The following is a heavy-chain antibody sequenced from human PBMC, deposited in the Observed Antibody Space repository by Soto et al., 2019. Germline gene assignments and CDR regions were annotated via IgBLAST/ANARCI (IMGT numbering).Heavy chain of an antibody. CDR2: ISFDGSEK. V-gene: IGHV3-30*03. CDR3: ARDRRLYYSDAFEI. Sequence: QVQLVESGGGVVQPGRSLRLSCAASGFTFSIYGMHWVRHAPGKGLEWVAMISFDGSEKYYTDSVKGRFHISRDSSKNTMYLQMDSLRVEDTAVYYCARDRRLYYSDAFEIWGPGTTVTVSS. J-gene: IGHJ3*02. CDR1: GFTFSIYG. D-gene: IGHD1-26*01.